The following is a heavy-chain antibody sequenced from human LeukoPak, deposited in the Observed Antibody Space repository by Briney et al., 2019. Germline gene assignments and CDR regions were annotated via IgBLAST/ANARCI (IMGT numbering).Heavy chain of an antibody. Sequence: SVKVSCKASGGTFSGYAISWVRQAPGQGREWMGRIIPILGIANYAQKFQGRVTITADKSTSKAYMELSSLRSEDTAVYYCAGGVDTTMVRYDYWGQGTLVTVSS. CDR2: IIPILGIA. CDR1: GGTFSGYA. V-gene: IGHV1-69*04. J-gene: IGHJ4*02. CDR3: AGGVDTTMVRYDY. D-gene: IGHD5-18*01.